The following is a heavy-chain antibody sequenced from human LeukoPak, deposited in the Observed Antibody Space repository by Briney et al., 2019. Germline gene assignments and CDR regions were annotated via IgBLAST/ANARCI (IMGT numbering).Heavy chain of an antibody. D-gene: IGHD3-16*01. CDR2: IYSGGST. CDR3: ASGRGGWGSYNGDI. V-gene: IGHV3-53*01. CDR1: GFTVSSNY. J-gene: IGHJ6*02. Sequence: GGSLRLSCAASGFTVSSNYMSWVRQAPGKGLEWVSVIYSGGSTYYADSVKGRFTISRDNSKNTLYLQMNSLRAEDTAVYYCASGRGGWGSYNGDIWGQGTTVTVAS.